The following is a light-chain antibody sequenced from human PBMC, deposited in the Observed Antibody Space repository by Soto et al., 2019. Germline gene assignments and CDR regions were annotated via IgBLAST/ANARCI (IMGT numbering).Light chain of an antibody. V-gene: IGKV4-1*01. Sequence: DMVMTQSPDSLAVSLGERATINCKSSQSVLHRSNNKNYLAWYQQKPGQPPKLLIYWTSTRESGVPERFSGSGAGTDFTLTINSLHAEDVAVYYCHQYYGNPSFGQGTKLEIK. CDR3: HQYYGNPS. J-gene: IGKJ2*01. CDR2: WTS. CDR1: QSVLHRSNNKNY.